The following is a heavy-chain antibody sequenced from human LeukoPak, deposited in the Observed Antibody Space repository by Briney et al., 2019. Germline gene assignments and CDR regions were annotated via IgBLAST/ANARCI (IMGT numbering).Heavy chain of an antibody. J-gene: IGHJ5*02. CDR2: ISDSGGST. V-gene: IGHV3-23*01. D-gene: IGHD3-10*01. CDR1: GFTVSSNY. CDR3: AKDRRDYYGSGSWGFDP. Sequence: GGSLRLSCAGSGFTVSSNYMSWVRQAPGKGLEWVSVISDSGGSTYYADSVKGRFTISRDNSKNTLYLQMDSLRAEDTAVYYCAKDRRDYYGSGSWGFDPWGQGTRVTVSS.